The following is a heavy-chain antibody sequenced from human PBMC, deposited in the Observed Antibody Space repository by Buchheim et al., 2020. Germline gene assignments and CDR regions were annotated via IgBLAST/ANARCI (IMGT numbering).Heavy chain of an antibody. Sequence: QLHLQESGSGLVKPSQTLSLTCAVSGGSISSGGYSWSWIRQPPGKGLEWIGYIYHSGGTYYNPSLKSRVTISVHRSKTQFALRLSSVTAADTAVYYCARAVSDFWGALGAFDYWGQGTL. CDR1: GGSISSGGYS. V-gene: IGHV4-30-2*01. J-gene: IGHJ4*02. D-gene: IGHD3-3*01. CDR2: IYHSGGT. CDR3: ARAVSDFWGALGAFDY.